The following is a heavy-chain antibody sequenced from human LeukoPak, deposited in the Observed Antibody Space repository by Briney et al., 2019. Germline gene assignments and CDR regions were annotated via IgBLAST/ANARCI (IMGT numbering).Heavy chain of an antibody. Sequence: PSETLSLTCTVSGGSISSYYWSWVRQPPGKGLEWIGYIYYSGSTNYNPSLKSRVTISVDTSKNQFSLKLSSVTAADTAVYYCARESSMVRGAPDYWGQGTLDTVSS. D-gene: IGHD3-10*01. CDR1: GGSISSYY. CDR2: IYYSGST. V-gene: IGHV4-59*01. CDR3: ARESSMVRGAPDY. J-gene: IGHJ4*02.